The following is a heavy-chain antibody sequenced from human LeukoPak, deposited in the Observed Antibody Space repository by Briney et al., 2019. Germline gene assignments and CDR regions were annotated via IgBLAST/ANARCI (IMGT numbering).Heavy chain of an antibody. D-gene: IGHD5-24*01. CDR2: IYYSGST. CDR3: ARGDGYNYNWFDP. J-gene: IGHJ5*02. CDR1: GGSISSGDYY. Sequence: SETLSLTCTVSGGSISSGDYYWSWIRQPPGKGLEWIGYIYYSGSTNYNPSLKSRVTISVDTSKNQFSLKLSSVTAADTAVYYCARGDGYNYNWFDPWGQGTLVTVSS. V-gene: IGHV4-61*08.